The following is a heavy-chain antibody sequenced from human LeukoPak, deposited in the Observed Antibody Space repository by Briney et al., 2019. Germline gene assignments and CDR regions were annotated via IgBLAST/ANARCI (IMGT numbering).Heavy chain of an antibody. J-gene: IGHJ4*02. CDR3: ARQSEVKGFDY. Sequence: PSETLSLTCTVSGGYISSYYWSWIRQPPGKGLEWIGYMYYSGRTNYNPSLKSRVTISVDTSKNHFSLKLSSVTAADTAVYYCARQSEVKGFDYWGQGTLVTVSS. CDR1: GGYISSYY. V-gene: IGHV4-59*08. D-gene: IGHD2-21*01. CDR2: MYYSGRT.